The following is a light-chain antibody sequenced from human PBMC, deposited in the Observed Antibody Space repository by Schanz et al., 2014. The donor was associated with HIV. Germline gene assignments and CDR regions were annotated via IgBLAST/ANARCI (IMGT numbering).Light chain of an antibody. CDR2: DNT. V-gene: IGLV1-40*01. CDR1: SSNIGANYD. J-gene: IGLJ2*01. CDR3: CSYAGSSHVV. Sequence: QSVLAQPPSVSGAPGQRVTISCTGSSSNIGANYDVHWYQLLPGSAPKLLIFDNTNRPSGVPARFSGSKSGSSASLAISGLQAEDEADYYCCSYAGSSHVVFGGGTKLTVL.